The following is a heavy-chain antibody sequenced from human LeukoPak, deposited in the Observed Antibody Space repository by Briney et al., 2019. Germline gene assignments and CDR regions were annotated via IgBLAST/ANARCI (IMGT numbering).Heavy chain of an antibody. J-gene: IGHJ4*02. Sequence: SETLSLTCAVYGGSFRGYYWSWIRQPPGKGLGWIGEINHSGSTHYKPSLKSRITISVDTSKNQSSLKLSSVTAADAAVYYCARGPPIYYFYYWGQGTLVTVSS. D-gene: IGHD2/OR15-2a*01. CDR2: INHSGST. V-gene: IGHV4-34*01. CDR3: ARGPPIYYFYY. CDR1: GGSFRGYY.